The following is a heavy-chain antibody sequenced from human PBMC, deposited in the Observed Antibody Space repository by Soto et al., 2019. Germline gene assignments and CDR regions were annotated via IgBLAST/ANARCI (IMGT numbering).Heavy chain of an antibody. CDR2: ISGSGDNT. D-gene: IGHD3-3*01. V-gene: IGHV3-23*01. CDR3: AKALGTDDFWSAYYTYYYMDV. CDR1: GFTFSSYA. J-gene: IGHJ6*03. Sequence: EVQLLESGGGLVQPGGSLRLSCAASGFTFSSYALNWVRQAPGKGLEWVSVISGSGDNTYYADSVKGRFTISRDNAKNTLYLQMNSLRAEDRAVYYCAKALGTDDFWSAYYTYYYMDVWGKGTTVTVSS.